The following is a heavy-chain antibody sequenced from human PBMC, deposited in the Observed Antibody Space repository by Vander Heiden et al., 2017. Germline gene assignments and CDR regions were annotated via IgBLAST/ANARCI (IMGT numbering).Heavy chain of an antibody. CDR3: TRSLNTGTGDF. V-gene: IGHV3-21*01. D-gene: IGHD4-17*01. Sequence: EVQVVESGGVLMKPGGSLSPSCTGSAFTCSNYNRSWVRQAPGRGLEWISSITGSGSTIYAADPMKHRFTISRDNAKTSVYLQMDSRRAEDTALYYSTRSLNTGTGDFWGQGTPVTVSA. J-gene: IGHJ4*02. CDR2: ITGSGSTI. CDR1: AFTCSNYN.